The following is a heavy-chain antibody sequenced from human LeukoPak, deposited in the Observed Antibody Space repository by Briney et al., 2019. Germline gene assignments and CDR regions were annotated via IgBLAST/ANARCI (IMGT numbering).Heavy chain of an antibody. Sequence: LSLTCAVYGGSFSGYYWSWIRQAPGKGLEWVSYISSSGSTIYYADSVKGRFTISRDNAKNSLYLQMNSLRAEDTAVYYCARGLGTVTTGYYFDYWGQGTLVTVSS. J-gene: IGHJ4*02. V-gene: IGHV3-11*01. CDR2: ISSSGSTI. CDR3: ARGLGTVTTGYYFDY. CDR1: GGSFSGYY. D-gene: IGHD4-17*01.